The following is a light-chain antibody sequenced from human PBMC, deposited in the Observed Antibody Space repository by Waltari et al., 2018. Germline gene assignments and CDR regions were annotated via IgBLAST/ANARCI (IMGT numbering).Light chain of an antibody. V-gene: IGLV2-23*02. Sequence: QSGLTQPASVSGSPGQSITISCTGTSSDVGNYNLASWYQQYPGKAPKLMVYEVTKRTSGVSDRFSGSKSGNTASLTIYGLQSEDEADYYCCSYAGLGIYVFGTGTKVTVL. J-gene: IGLJ1*01. CDR2: EVT. CDR1: SSDVGNYNL. CDR3: CSYAGLGIYV.